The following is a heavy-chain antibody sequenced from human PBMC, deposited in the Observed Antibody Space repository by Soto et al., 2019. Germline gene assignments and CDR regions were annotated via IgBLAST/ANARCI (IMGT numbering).Heavy chain of an antibody. CDR3: ASGSTYYDILTGYSDLYYFDY. CDR1: GFTFSSYS. D-gene: IGHD3-9*01. Sequence: GGSLRLSCAASGFTFSSYSMNWVRQAPGKGLEWVSSISSSSSYIYYADSVKGRFTISRDNAKNSLYLQMNSLRAEDTAVYYCASGSTYYDILTGYSDLYYFDYWGQGTLVTVSS. V-gene: IGHV3-21*01. J-gene: IGHJ4*02. CDR2: ISSSSSYI.